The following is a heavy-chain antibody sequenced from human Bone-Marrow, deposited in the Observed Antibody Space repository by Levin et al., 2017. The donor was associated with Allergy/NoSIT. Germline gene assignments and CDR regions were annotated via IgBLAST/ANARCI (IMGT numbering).Heavy chain of an antibody. D-gene: IGHD2-2*02. CDR1: AFTFTTYS. J-gene: IGHJ4*02. Sequence: GESLKISCSASAFTFTTYSMSWARQAPGKGLEWVSAISSGSDYIFYADSVKGRFTVSRDNAKNSLYLQMDSLRVEDTAVYYCVRECYGTSCSTRHFDYWGQGTLVTVSS. CDR2: ISSGSDYI. V-gene: IGHV3-21*01. CDR3: VRECYGTSCSTRHFDY.